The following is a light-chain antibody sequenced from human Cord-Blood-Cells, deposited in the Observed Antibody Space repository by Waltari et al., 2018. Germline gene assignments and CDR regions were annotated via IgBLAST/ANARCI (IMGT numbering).Light chain of an antibody. CDR2: DVS. CDR3: SSYTSSSTLEV. Sequence: QSALTQPASVSGSPGQSITISCTGTSSEVGGYNYGPWNEQHPGKAPKLMIYDVSNRPSVVSNRCAGSKSGNTASLTISGLQAEDEADYYCSSYTSSSTLEVFGTGTKVTVL. CDR1: SSEVGGYNY. V-gene: IGLV2-14*01. J-gene: IGLJ1*01.